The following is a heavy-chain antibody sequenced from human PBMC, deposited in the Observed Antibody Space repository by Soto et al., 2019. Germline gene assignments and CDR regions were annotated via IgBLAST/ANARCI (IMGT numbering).Heavy chain of an antibody. CDR3: AGEYCANGVCYAYFDY. CDR1: GFTFSSYA. J-gene: IGHJ4*02. Sequence: VQLVESGGGVVQPGRSLRLSCAASGFTFSSYAMSWVRQAPGKGLDWVSAIRGSGGSTYYADSVKGRFTISRDNSKNTLYLQMNFLRADDTAVYYCAGEYCANGVCYAYFDYWGQGALVTVSS. V-gene: IGHV3-23*04. D-gene: IGHD2-8*01. CDR2: IRGSGGST.